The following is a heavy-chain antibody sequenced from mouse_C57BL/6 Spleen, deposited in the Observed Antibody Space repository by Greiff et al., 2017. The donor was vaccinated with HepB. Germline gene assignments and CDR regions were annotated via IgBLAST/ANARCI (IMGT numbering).Heavy chain of an antibody. CDR3: ARYISGSFAY. Sequence: EVKLMESGGGLVQPGGSLSLSCAASGFTFTDYYMSWVRQPPGKALEWLGFIRNKANGYTTEYSASVKGRFTISRDNSQSILYLQMNALRAEDSATYYCARYISGSFAYWGQGTLVTVSA. D-gene: IGHD4-1*01. CDR1: GFTFTDYY. CDR2: IRNKANGYTT. V-gene: IGHV7-3*01. J-gene: IGHJ3*01.